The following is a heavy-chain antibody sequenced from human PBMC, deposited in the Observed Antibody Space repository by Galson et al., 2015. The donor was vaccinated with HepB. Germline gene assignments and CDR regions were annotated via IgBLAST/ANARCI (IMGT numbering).Heavy chain of an antibody. V-gene: IGHV4-31*03. CDR1: GRSISSGDYY. Sequence: VQLQESGSGLVKPSQTLSLTCTVSGRSISSGDYYWSWIRQHPGKGLEWIGYIYHSGSTYYNPFLKSRVNMSIDTSENQYSLNLSSVTAADTSGDFCATITMMMVGINPWGQGTPVTVSS. D-gene: IGHD3-22*01. J-gene: IGHJ4*01. CDR3: ATITMMMVGINP. CDR2: IYHSGST.